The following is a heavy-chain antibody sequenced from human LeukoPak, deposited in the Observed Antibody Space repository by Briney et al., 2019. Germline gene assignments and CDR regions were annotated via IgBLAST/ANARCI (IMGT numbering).Heavy chain of an antibody. CDR2: IYYSGST. CDR1: GGSISSYY. D-gene: IGHD5-18*01. Sequence: SETLSLTCTVSGGSISSYYWSWIRQPPGKGLEWIGYIYYSGSTNYNPSHKSRVTISVDTSKNQFSLKLSSVTAADTAVYYCARETIQLDAFDIWGQGTMVTVSS. V-gene: IGHV4-59*01. CDR3: ARETIQLDAFDI. J-gene: IGHJ3*02.